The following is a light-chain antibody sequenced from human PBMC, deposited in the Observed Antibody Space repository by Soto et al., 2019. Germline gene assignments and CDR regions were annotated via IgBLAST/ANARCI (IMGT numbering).Light chain of an antibody. J-gene: IGKJ3*01. CDR3: QQFNSEPFT. V-gene: IGKV1-13*02. Sequence: AIQLTQSPPSLSASVGDRVTITCRASQGISSAVAWYQQKPGKAPKVLMYDASSMEIGVPSRFSGSGSGTDFTLTISSLQPEDFATYYCQQFNSEPFTFGPGTKVDIK. CDR2: DAS. CDR1: QGISSA.